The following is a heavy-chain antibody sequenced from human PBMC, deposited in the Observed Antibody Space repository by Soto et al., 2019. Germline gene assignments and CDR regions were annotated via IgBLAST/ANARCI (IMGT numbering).Heavy chain of an antibody. CDR3: ARGIAAAGPKLDY. V-gene: IGHV4-4*02. Sequence: SETLSLTCAVSGYSISSSNWWSWVRQPPGKGLEWIGEIYHSGSTNYNPSLKGRFTISRDNAKNSLYLQMNSLRADDTAVYYCARGIAAAGPKLDYWGQGTLVTVSS. CDR2: IYHSGST. D-gene: IGHD6-13*01. J-gene: IGHJ4*02. CDR1: GYSISSSNW.